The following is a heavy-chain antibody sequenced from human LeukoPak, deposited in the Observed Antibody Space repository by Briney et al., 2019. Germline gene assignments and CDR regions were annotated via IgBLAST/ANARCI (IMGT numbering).Heavy chain of an antibody. J-gene: IGHJ4*02. D-gene: IGHD3-10*01. CDR1: GGSFSGYY. Sequence: SETLSLTCAVYGGSFSGYYWSWIRQPPGKGLEWIGDINHSGSTNYNPSLKSRVTISVDTSKNQFSLKLSSVTAADTAVYYCARGRVESLWVGELWESTAYYFDYWGQGTLVTVSS. CDR2: INHSGST. CDR3: ARGRVESLWVGELWESTAYYFDY. V-gene: IGHV4-34*01.